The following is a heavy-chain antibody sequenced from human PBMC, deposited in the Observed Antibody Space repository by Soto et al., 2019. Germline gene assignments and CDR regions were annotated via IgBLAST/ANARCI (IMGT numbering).Heavy chain of an antibody. CDR1: GFTFTSSA. Sequence: SVKVSCKASGFTFTSSAMQWVRQARGQRLEWIGWIVVGSGNTNYAQKFQERVTITRDMSTSTAYMELSSLRSEDTAVYYCAAPDFGDYWYFDLWGRGTLVTVSS. J-gene: IGHJ2*01. CDR2: IVVGSGNT. CDR3: AAPDFGDYWYFDL. D-gene: IGHD4-17*01. V-gene: IGHV1-58*02.